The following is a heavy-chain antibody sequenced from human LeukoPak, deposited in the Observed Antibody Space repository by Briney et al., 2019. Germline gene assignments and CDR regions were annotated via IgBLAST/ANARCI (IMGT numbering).Heavy chain of an antibody. Sequence: ASVKVSCKASGGTFSSYAISWVRQAPGQGLEWMGRIIPIFGIANYAQKFQGRVTITADKSTSTAYMELSSLRSEDTAVYYCARGNYGSGRRTNYGMDVWGQGTTVTVSS. CDR1: GGTFSSYA. V-gene: IGHV1-69*04. D-gene: IGHD3-10*01. CDR2: IIPIFGIA. J-gene: IGHJ6*02. CDR3: ARGNYGSGRRTNYGMDV.